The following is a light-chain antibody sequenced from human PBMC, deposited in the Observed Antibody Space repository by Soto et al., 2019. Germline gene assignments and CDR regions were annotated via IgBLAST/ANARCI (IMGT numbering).Light chain of an antibody. CDR2: AAS. CDR1: QGISSY. CDR3: QQYYSYPRT. Sequence: AIRMTQSPSSFSASTGDRVTITCRASQGISSYLAWYQQKPGKDPKLLIYAASTLQSGVPSRFSGSGSGTDFTLTISGLQSEDFATYYCQQYYSYPRTFGQGTKVEIK. V-gene: IGKV1-8*01. J-gene: IGKJ1*01.